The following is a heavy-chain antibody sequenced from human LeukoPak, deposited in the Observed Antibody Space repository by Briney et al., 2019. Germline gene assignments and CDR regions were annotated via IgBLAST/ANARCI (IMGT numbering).Heavy chain of an antibody. CDR1: GFTFSSYS. Sequence: HAGGSLRLSCAASGFTFSSYSMNWVRQAPGKGLEGVSYISSSSSTIYYADSVKGRFTISRDNAKNSLYLQMNSLRAEDTAGYYCARDDYDGDYLVVDPWGQGTLFTVSP. D-gene: IGHD4-17*01. CDR3: ARDDYDGDYLVVDP. J-gene: IGHJ5*02. CDR2: ISSSSSTI. V-gene: IGHV3-48*01.